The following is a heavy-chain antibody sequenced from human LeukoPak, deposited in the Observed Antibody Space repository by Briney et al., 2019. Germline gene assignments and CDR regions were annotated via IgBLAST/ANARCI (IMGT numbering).Heavy chain of an antibody. CDR1: GGSFSGYY. D-gene: IGHD2-15*01. CDR3: TRELTD. CDR2: INHSGST. J-gene: IGHJ4*02. V-gene: IGHV4-34*01. Sequence: SETLSLTCAVYGGSFSGYYWSWIRQPPGKGLEWIGEINHSGSTNYNPSLKSRVTISVDTSKNQFSLKLSSVTAADTAVYYCTRELTDWGQGPLSPSPQ.